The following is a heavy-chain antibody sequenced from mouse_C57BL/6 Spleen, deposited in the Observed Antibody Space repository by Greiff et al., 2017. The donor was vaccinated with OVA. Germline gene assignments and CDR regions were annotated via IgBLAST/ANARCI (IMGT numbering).Heavy chain of an antibody. CDR1: GFTFTDYY. CDR2: IRNKANGYTT. Sequence: EVQGVESGGGLVQPGGSLSLSCAASGFTFTDYYMSWVRQPPGKALEWLGFIRNKANGYTTEYSASVKGRFTISRDNSQSILYLQMNALRAEDSATYYCARSPITTVVATDFDVWGTGTTVTVSS. V-gene: IGHV7-3*01. D-gene: IGHD1-1*01. CDR3: ARSPITTVVATDFDV. J-gene: IGHJ1*03.